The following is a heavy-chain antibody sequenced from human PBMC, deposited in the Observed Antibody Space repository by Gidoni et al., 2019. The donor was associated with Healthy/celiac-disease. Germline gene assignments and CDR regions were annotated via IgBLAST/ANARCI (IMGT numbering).Heavy chain of an antibody. Sequence: EVQLVESGGGWVQPGGSLVLSCAASGFTLSSYWMSWVRQATGKGLEWVANIKKDGSEKYYVDSVKGRFTISRDNAKNSLYLQMNSLRAEDTAVYYCARDTIFGVVLFDYWGQGTLVTVSS. J-gene: IGHJ4*02. CDR1: GFTLSSYW. CDR2: IKKDGSEK. CDR3: ARDTIFGVVLFDY. D-gene: IGHD3-3*01. V-gene: IGHV3-7*01.